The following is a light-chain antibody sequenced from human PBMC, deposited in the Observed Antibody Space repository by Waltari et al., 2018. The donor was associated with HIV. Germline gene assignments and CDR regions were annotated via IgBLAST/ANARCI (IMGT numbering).Light chain of an antibody. J-gene: IGLJ2*01. CDR3: SSFAGSNTVV. CDR2: EVN. V-gene: IGLV2-8*01. Sequence: QSALTQPPSASGSLGQSVTISCSGTSDDIGGYNYVFWYQQYPAKAPKLLIYEVNKRPSGVPDPFSGSKSRNTAALTVSGLQAEDEAHYFCSSFAGSNTVVFGGGTKLTVL. CDR1: SDDIGGYNY.